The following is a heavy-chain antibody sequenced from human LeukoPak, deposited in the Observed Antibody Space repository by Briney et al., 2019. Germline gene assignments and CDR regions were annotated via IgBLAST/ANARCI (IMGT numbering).Heavy chain of an antibody. CDR1: GYTFTSYD. Sequence: GASVKVSCKASGYTFTSYDINWVRQATGQGLEWMGWMNPNSGNTGYAQKFQGRVTITRNTSISTAYMELRSLRSDDTAVYYCARVRRYHGPFDYWGQGTLVTVSS. CDR3: ARVRRYHGPFDY. V-gene: IGHV1-8*03. D-gene: IGHD3-9*01. J-gene: IGHJ4*02. CDR2: MNPNSGNT.